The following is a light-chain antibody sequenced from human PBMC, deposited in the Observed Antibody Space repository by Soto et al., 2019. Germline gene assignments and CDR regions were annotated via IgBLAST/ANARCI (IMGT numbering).Light chain of an antibody. CDR2: AAS. CDR1: QSISSY. V-gene: IGKV1-39*01. Sequence: DIQMTQSPSSLSASVGDRVTITCRASQSISSYLNWYQQKPGKAPKLLIYAASSLRSGDPSRFSGSGSGTDFPLTISSLQPEDFATYYCQQSYSTPQTFGQGTKVEIK. CDR3: QQSYSTPQT. J-gene: IGKJ1*01.